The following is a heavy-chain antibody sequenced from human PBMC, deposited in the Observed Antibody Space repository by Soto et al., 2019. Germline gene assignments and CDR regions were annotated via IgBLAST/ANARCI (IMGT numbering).Heavy chain of an antibody. J-gene: IGHJ4*01. D-gene: IGHD3-10*01. CDR2: VYHSGTT. CDR1: GGSITNYY. V-gene: IGHV4-59*01. Sequence: SETLSLTCTVSGGSITNYYWGWIRQPPGKGLEWIGYVYHSGTTNYNPSLQSRVTTSLDRSKNQFSLEVRSVTAADTAVYYCARGPVSMIRGVITSGQPSYYFHFWGYGSMVTVSS. CDR3: ARGPVSMIRGVITSGQPSYYFHF.